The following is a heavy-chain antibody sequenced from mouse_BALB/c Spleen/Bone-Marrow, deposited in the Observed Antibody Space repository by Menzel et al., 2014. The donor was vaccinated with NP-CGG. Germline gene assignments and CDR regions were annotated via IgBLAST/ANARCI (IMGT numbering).Heavy chain of an antibody. J-gene: IGHJ2*01. CDR3: ARGIYYGNYFDY. CDR1: GYTFTDYY. Sequence: EVQVVESGPELVKPGASVKMSCKASGYTFTDYYMDWVKQSHGESFEWIGRVNPYNGGTSYNQKFKGKATVTVDKSSSTAYMDLNSQTSEDSAVYYCARGIYYGNYFDYWGQGTTLTVSS. V-gene: IGHV1-19*01. CDR2: VNPYNGGT. D-gene: IGHD2-1*01.